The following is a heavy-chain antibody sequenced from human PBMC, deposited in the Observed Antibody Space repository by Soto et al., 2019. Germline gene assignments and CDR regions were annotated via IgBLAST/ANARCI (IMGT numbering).Heavy chain of an antibody. D-gene: IGHD6-13*01. Sequence: QVQLQESGPGLVKPSQTLSLTCTVSGGAISSGDYYWSWIRQPPGKGLEWIGSIHYSGSTYYNPALNSRVTISVDTSKIQFPLKLNSVTAADAAVYYWASRHSSPYVAYWGQGTLVTVSS. CDR3: ASRHSSPYVAY. J-gene: IGHJ4*02. CDR2: IHYSGST. CDR1: GGAISSGDYY. V-gene: IGHV4-30-4*01.